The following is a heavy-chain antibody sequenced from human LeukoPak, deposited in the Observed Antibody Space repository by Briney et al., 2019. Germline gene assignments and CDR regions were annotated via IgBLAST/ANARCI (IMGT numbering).Heavy chain of an antibody. J-gene: IGHJ3*02. V-gene: IGHV3-20*01. D-gene: IGHD3-22*01. CDR3: ASGGISGYDAFDI. CDR1: GFTFDDYG. Sequence: GGSLRLSCAASGFTFDDYGMSWVRQAPGKGLEWVSGINWNGGSTGYADSVKGRFTISRDNAKNSLYLQMNSLRAEDTALYHGASGGISGYDAFDIWGQGTMVTVSS. CDR2: INWNGGST.